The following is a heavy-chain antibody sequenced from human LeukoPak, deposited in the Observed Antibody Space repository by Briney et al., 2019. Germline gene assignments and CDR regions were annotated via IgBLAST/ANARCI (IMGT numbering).Heavy chain of an antibody. Sequence: LETLSLTCTVSGGSISSYYWSWIRQPPGKGLEWIGYIYYSGSTNYNPSLKSRVTISVDTSKNQFSLKLSSVTAADTAVYYCARGLGPVSYWGQGTLVTVSS. D-gene: IGHD3-9*01. CDR2: IYYSGST. CDR3: ARGLGPVSY. V-gene: IGHV4-59*01. CDR1: GGSISSYY. J-gene: IGHJ4*02.